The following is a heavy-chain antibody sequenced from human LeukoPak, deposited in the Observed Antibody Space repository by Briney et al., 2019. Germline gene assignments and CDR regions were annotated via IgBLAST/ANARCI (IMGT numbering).Heavy chain of an antibody. Sequence: PGGSLRLSCAAPGFTFSSYSMNWVRQAPGKGLEWVSSISSSSKYIYYADSVKGRFTISRDSAKNSLYLQMNSLRAEDTAVYYCARGFTPQSSFDYWGQGTLVTVSS. J-gene: IGHJ4*02. CDR2: ISSSSKYI. CDR1: GFTFSSYS. V-gene: IGHV3-21*01. D-gene: IGHD2-15*01. CDR3: ARGFTPQSSFDY.